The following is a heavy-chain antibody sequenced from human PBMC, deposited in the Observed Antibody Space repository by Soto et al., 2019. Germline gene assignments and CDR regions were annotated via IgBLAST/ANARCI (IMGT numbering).Heavy chain of an antibody. CDR1: GGPISSGGYY. J-gene: IGHJ4*02. CDR2: IYYSGST. D-gene: IGHD4-17*01. Sequence: QVQLQESGPGLVKPSKTLSLTCNVSGGPISSGGYYWSWIRQHPGKGLEWIGYIYYSGSTYYNPSLKSRVTISVDTSKNQFSLKLSSVTAADTAVYYCARSPEATVTAFDYWGQGTLVTVCS. V-gene: IGHV4-31*03. CDR3: ARSPEATVTAFDY.